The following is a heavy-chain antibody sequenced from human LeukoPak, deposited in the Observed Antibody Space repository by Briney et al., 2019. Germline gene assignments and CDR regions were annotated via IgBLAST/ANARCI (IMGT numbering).Heavy chain of an antibody. J-gene: IGHJ3*02. D-gene: IGHD1-26*01. V-gene: IGHV4-34*01. CDR1: GGSFSGYY. Sequence: SETLSLTCAVYGGSFSGYYWSWIRQPPGKGLEWIGEINHSGSTNYNPSLKSRVTISVDTPKNQFSLKLSSVTAADTAVYYCARVGLWELSILGAFDIWGQGTMVTVSS. CDR2: INHSGST. CDR3: ARVGLWELSILGAFDI.